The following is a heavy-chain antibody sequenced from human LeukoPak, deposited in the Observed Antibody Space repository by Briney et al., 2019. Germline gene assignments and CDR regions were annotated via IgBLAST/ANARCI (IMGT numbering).Heavy chain of an antibody. CDR3: AKGVAAAGYYYYMDV. CDR2: ISGSGGST. V-gene: IGHV3-23*01. D-gene: IGHD6-13*01. CDR1: GFTFSSYA. Sequence: PGGSLRLPCAASGFTFSSYAMSWVRQAPGKGLEWVSAISGSGGSTYYADSVKGRFTISRDNSKNTLYLQMNSLRAEDTAVYYCAKGVAAAGYYYYMDVWGKGTTVTVSS. J-gene: IGHJ6*03.